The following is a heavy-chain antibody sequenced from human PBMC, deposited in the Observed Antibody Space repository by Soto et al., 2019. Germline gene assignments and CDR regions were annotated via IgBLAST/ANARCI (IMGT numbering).Heavy chain of an antibody. CDR2: ISAYNGNT. J-gene: IGHJ6*02. CDR3: ARGRITGTTGWSYYYYGMDV. Sequence: GASVKVSCKASGYTFTSYGISWVRQAPGQGLEWMGWISAYNGNTNYAQKLQGRVTMTTDTSTSTAYMELRSLRSDDTAVYYCARGRITGTTGWSYYYYGMDVWGQGTTVTVSS. CDR1: GYTFTSYG. V-gene: IGHV1-18*01. D-gene: IGHD1-20*01.